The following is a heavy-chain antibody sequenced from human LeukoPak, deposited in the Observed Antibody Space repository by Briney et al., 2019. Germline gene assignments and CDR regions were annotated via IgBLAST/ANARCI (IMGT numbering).Heavy chain of an antibody. CDR1: GGSLSSSSYY. V-gene: IGHV4-61*01. Sequence: SETLSLTCTVSGGSLSSSSYYWSWIRQPPGKGLEWIGYIYYSGSTKYNPSLKSRVTISVDTSKSQFSLNLSSVTAADTAVYYCARADYGSGSSLFDYWGQGTLVTVSS. D-gene: IGHD3-10*01. CDR3: ARADYGSGSSLFDY. J-gene: IGHJ4*02. CDR2: IYYSGST.